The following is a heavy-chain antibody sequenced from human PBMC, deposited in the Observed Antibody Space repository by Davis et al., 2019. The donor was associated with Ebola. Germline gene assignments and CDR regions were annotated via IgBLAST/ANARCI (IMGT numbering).Heavy chain of an antibody. CDR3: ARELTYCGGDCYLVYYYYGMDV. CDR1: GFTFSSYG. CDR2: ISYDGSNK. V-gene: IGHV3-30*03. D-gene: IGHD2-21*01. J-gene: IGHJ6*02. Sequence: GGSLRLSCAASGFTFSSYGMHWVRQAPGKGLEWVAVISYDGSNKYYADSVKGRFTISRDNAKNSLYLQMNSLRAEDTAVYYCARELTYCGGDCYLVYYYYGMDVWGQGATVTVSS.